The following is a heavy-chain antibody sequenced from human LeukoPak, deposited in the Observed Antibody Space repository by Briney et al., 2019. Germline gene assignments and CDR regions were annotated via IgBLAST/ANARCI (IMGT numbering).Heavy chain of an antibody. CDR3: ARAGGTNYDFWTDYYFDY. V-gene: IGHV4-38-2*02. D-gene: IGHD3-3*01. CDR1: GYSISSGYY. CDR2: IYHSGST. J-gene: IGHJ4*02. Sequence: PSETLSLTCTVSGYSISSGYYWGWIRQPPGKGLEWIGSIYHSGSTYYNPSLKSRVTISVDTSKNQFSLKLSSVTAADTAVYYCARAGGTNYDFWTDYYFDYWGQGTLVTVSS.